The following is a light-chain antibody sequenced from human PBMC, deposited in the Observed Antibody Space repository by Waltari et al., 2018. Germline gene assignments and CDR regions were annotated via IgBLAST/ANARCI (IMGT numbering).Light chain of an antibody. CDR2: AVS. CDR3: SSYAGSSKGV. J-gene: IGLJ2*01. V-gene: IGLV2-23*02. CDR1: SSDVGNYKG. Sequence: QPALTQPASVSVSPGQSITISSPGTSSDVGNYKGFSWYQQHPGKDPKLMIYAVSKLPSGVSERFSGSKSGDMASRTISGLQPEDEAEYFCSSYAGSSKGVFGGGTKVTVL.